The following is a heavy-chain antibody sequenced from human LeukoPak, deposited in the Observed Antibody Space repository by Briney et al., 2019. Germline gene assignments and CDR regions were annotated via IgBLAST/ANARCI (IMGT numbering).Heavy chain of an antibody. CDR3: ARFVRGVYDY. V-gene: IGHV3-64*01. CDR2: ISSNGGST. J-gene: IGHJ4*02. D-gene: IGHD3-10*02. Sequence: GGSLRLSCAASGFTFSSYAMHWVRQAPGKGLEYVSAISSNGGSTYYANSVKGRFTISRDNSKNTLYLQMGSLRAEDMAVYYCARFVRGVYDYWGQGTLVTVSS. CDR1: GFTFSSYA.